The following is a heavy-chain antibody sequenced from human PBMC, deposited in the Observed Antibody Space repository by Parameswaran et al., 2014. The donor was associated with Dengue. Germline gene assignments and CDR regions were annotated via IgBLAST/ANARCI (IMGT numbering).Heavy chain of an antibody. D-gene: IGHD5-18*01. CDR3: ARDQGLWHYYYMDV. CDR2: IYTSGST. V-gene: IGHV4-61*02. Sequence: GKGLEWIGRIYTSGSTNYNPSLKSRVTISVDTSKNQFSLKLSSVTAADTAVYYCARDQGLWHYYYMDVWGKGTTVTVSS. J-gene: IGHJ6*03.